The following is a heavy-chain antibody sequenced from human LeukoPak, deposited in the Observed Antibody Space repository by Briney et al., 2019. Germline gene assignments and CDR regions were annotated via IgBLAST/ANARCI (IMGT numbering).Heavy chain of an antibody. CDR1: GYTFTGYY. D-gene: IGHD6-19*01. J-gene: IGHJ5*02. Sequence: ASVKVSCKASGYTFTGYYMHWVRQAPGQGLEWMGWINPNSGGTNYAQKFQGRVTMTRDTSISTAYMELSRLRSDDTAVYYCARDIAVAGTIWFDPWGQGTLVTVSP. V-gene: IGHV1-2*02. CDR2: INPNSGGT. CDR3: ARDIAVAGTIWFDP.